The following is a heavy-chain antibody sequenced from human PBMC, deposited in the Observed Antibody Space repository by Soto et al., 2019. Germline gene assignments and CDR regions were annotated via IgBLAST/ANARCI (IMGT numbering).Heavy chain of an antibody. CDR2: IYYSGST. CDR1: GGSISSGDYY. Sequence: PSETLSLTCTVSGGSISSGDYYWSWIRQPPGKGLEWIGYIYYSGSTYYNPSLKSRVTISVDTSKNQFSLKLSSVTAADTAVYYCARAMLVTQTWFDPWGQGTLVTVSS. D-gene: IGHD2-21*02. V-gene: IGHV4-30-4*01. J-gene: IGHJ5*02. CDR3: ARAMLVTQTWFDP.